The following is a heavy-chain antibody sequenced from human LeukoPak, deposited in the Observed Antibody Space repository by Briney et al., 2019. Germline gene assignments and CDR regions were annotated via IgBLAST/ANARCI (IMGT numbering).Heavy chain of an antibody. Sequence: KSSETLSLTCTVSGGSISSYYWSWIRQPPGKGLEWIGYIYTSESTNYNPSLKSRVTISVDTSKNQFSLKLSSVTAADTAVYYCARQHYDFGWFDPWGQGTLVTVSS. J-gene: IGHJ5*02. CDR3: ARQHYDFGWFDP. CDR2: IYTSEST. D-gene: IGHD3-3*01. V-gene: IGHV4-4*09. CDR1: GGSISSYY.